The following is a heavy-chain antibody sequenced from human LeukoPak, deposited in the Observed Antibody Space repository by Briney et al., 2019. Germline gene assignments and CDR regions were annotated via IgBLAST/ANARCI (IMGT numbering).Heavy chain of an antibody. J-gene: IGHJ4*02. CDR1: GYTLTELS. CDR3: ATGITMVRGVFLDY. V-gene: IGHV1-24*01. D-gene: IGHD3-10*01. CDR2: FDPEDGET. Sequence: ASVKVSCKVSGYTLTELSMHWVRQAPGKGLEWMGGFDPEDGETIYAQKFQGRVTMTEDTSTDTAYMELSSLRSEDTAVYYCATGITMVRGVFLDYWGQGTLVTVSS.